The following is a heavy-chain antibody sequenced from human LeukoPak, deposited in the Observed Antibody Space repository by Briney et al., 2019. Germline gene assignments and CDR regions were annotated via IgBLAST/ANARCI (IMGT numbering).Heavy chain of an antibody. V-gene: IGHV4-4*07. Sequence: PAEPLSLPCSVSCGSLNIYQWLGLPAPAGRGGVGIGRIYTSGSTNYNASLTSRVTMSVVTSKNQFSLKLSSVTAADTAVYYCARGPPGADTQDFDYWGQGTLVTASS. J-gene: IGHJ4*02. CDR2: IYTSGST. D-gene: IGHD1-26*01. CDR3: ARGPPGADTQDFDY. CDR1: CGSLNIYQ.